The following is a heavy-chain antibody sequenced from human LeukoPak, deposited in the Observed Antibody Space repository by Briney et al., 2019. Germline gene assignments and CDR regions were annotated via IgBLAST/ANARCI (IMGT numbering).Heavy chain of an antibody. Sequence: GGSLRLSCAASGFTFSSYAMTWVRQAPGKGLEWVSSISGSGGSTYYADSVKGRFTISRDNSRKTLYLQMSSLGAEDMAVYYCAKGAQERPTDAFDIWGQGTMVTVSS. J-gene: IGHJ3*02. CDR3: AKGAQERPTDAFDI. CDR1: GFTFSSYA. CDR2: ISGSGGST. V-gene: IGHV3-23*01.